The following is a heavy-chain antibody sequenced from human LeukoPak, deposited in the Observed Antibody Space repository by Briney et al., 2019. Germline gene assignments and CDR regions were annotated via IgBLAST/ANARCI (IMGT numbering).Heavy chain of an antibody. CDR1: GFIVSDYY. Sequence: GGSLRLSCAVSGFIVSDYYMYWVRQAPGKSLEWVSVIYTGGRTLYADSVRGRVTISRDSPKNTLYLQMDSLRAEDTAVYYCARDSSDFGDALDILGQWTMVTVSS. J-gene: IGHJ3*02. CDR3: ARDSSDFGDALDI. D-gene: IGHD3-3*01. CDR2: IYTGGRT. V-gene: IGHV3-53*01.